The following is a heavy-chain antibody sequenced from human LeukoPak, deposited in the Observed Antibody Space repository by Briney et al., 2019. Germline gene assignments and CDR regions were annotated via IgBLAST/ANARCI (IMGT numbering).Heavy chain of an antibody. Sequence: PGGSLRLSCAASGFTFSSHSMNWVRQAPGKGLEWVSSISSSSSYIYYADSVKGRFTISRDNAKNSLYLQMNSLRAEDTAVYYCARDSGMVRGYPVDYWGQGTLVTVSS. D-gene: IGHD3-10*01. CDR1: GFTFSSHS. CDR2: ISSSSSYI. J-gene: IGHJ4*02. V-gene: IGHV3-21*01. CDR3: ARDSGMVRGYPVDY.